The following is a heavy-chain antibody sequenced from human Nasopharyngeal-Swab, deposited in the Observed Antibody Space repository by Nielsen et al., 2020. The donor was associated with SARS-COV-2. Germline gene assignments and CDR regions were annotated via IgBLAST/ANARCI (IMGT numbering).Heavy chain of an antibody. CDR1: GFTFSSYW. Sequence: GESLKISCAASGFTFSSYWMHWVRQAPGKGLVWVSRINSDGSSTSYADSVKGRFTISRDNAKNTLYLQMNSLRAEDTAVYYCAKDRRAVAGTPDYWGQGTLVTVSS. V-gene: IGHV3-74*01. D-gene: IGHD6-19*01. J-gene: IGHJ4*02. CDR2: INSDGSST. CDR3: AKDRRAVAGTPDY.